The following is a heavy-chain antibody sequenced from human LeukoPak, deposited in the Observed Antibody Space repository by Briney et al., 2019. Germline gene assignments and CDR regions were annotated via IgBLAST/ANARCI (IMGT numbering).Heavy chain of an antibody. V-gene: IGHV1-2*06. Sequence: ASVKVSCKASGYTFTGYYMHWVRQAPGQGLEWMGRINPNSGGTNYAQKFQGRVTMTRDTSISTAYMELSRLRSDDTAVYYCARRPYYDSSGYLDYWGQGTLVTVSS. J-gene: IGHJ4*02. D-gene: IGHD3-22*01. CDR1: GYTFTGYY. CDR3: ARRPYYDSSGYLDY. CDR2: INPNSGGT.